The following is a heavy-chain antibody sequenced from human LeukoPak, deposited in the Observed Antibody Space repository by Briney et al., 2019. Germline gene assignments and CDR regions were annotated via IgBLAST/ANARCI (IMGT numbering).Heavy chain of an antibody. Sequence: GGSLRLSCAASGFTFSSYGMHWVRQAPGKGLEWVAFIRYDGSNKYYADSVKGRFTISRDNSKNTLYLQMNSLRAVDTAVYYCARGSPRILADVWGSYSNWFDPWGQGTLVTVSS. CDR2: IRYDGSNK. V-gene: IGHV3-30*02. CDR3: ARGSPRILADVWGSYSNWFDP. J-gene: IGHJ5*02. D-gene: IGHD3-16*01. CDR1: GFTFSSYG.